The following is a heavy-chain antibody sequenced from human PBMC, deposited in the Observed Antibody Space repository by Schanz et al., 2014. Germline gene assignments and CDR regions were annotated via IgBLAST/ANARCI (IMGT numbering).Heavy chain of an antibody. Sequence: QLVESGGDVVQPGGSLRLSCSVSGLTFTSNVIHWVRQAPGKGLEWVAVISYDGSEKYYGDSVTGRFTISRDNSKKTAYLQMNDLRIEDTAMYFCARRITGTHHNPYYHGMDVWGQGTTVTVSS. CDR1: GLTFTSNV. V-gene: IGHV3-30*03. CDR3: ARRITGTHHNPYYHGMDV. CDR2: ISYDGSEK. J-gene: IGHJ6*02. D-gene: IGHD1-20*01.